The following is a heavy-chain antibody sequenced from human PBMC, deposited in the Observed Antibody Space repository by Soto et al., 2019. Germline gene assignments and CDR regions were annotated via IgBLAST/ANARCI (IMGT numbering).Heavy chain of an antibody. CDR3: ARDRIQWLHDGFDI. CDR2: ISPYNGNT. J-gene: IGHJ3*02. Sequence: QVQLVQSGAEVKKPGASVKVSCKASGYTFTNYGISWVRQAPGQGLEWMGWISPYNGNTNYVENFQGRVSMTTDTSTTTANMELRSLTCDDTAMYYCARDRIQWLHDGFDIWGQGTMVTVST. V-gene: IGHV1-18*01. D-gene: IGHD6-19*01. CDR1: GYTFTNYG.